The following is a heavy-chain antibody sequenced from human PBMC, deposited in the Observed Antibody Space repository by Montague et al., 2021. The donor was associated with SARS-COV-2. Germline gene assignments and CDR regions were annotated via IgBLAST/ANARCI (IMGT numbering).Heavy chain of an antibody. CDR2: IYYTGST. D-gene: IGHD3-22*01. CDR1: GGSISTYH. CDR3: ARRGSYYDSTSGYYYFDY. V-gene: IGHV4-59*08. J-gene: IGHJ4*02. Sequence: SETLSLTCTVSGGSISTYHWSWIRQPPGKGLEWIGYIYYTGSTNYNPFLKSRVTISVDTSKNQFSLKLSSVTAADTAVYYCARRGSYYDSTSGYYYFDYWGQGTLVTVSS.